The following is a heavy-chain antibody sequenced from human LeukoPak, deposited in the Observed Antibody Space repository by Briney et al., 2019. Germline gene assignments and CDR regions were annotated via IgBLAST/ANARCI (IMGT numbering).Heavy chain of an antibody. CDR2: IQSKTDGGTT. V-gene: IGHV3-15*01. J-gene: IGHJ4*02. CDR3: ATLTVRGVINI. Sequence: GGSLRLSCAASGFTFNRYSMNWVRQAPGKGLEWVGRIQSKTDGGTTEYAAPVKGRFTISRDDSKTTLYLQMNSLKTEDTAVYYCATLTVRGVINIWGQGTLVTVSS. CDR1: GFTFNRYS. D-gene: IGHD3-10*01.